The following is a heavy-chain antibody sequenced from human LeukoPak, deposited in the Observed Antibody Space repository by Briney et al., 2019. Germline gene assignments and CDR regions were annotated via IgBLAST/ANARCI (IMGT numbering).Heavy chain of an antibody. V-gene: IGHV1-18*01. J-gene: IGHJ4*02. CDR2: INPYNGNR. D-gene: IGHD4-17*01. CDR1: GYTFTSYG. CDR3: AREIYGRFDY. Sequence: GASVTVSCKASGYTFTSYGISWVRQAPGQGLEWMGWINPYNGNRKYAQKFQGRVTMTTDTSTSTAYMELRSLRFDDTAVYHCAREIYGRFDYWGQGTLVT.